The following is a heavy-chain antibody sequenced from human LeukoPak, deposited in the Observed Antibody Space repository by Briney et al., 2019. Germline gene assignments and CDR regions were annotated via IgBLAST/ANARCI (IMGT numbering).Heavy chain of an antibody. CDR1: GFTLSDYW. J-gene: IGHJ2*01. CDR2: TNNDGSIT. CDR3: ARETRGTGNWHFDL. V-gene: IGHV3-74*01. Sequence: PGGSLRLSCAASGFTLSDYWMHWVRQAPGKGLVWVSRTNNDGSITNYADSVKGRFTFSRDDAKNTLYLQMNSPRAEDTAVFYCARETRGTGNWHFDLWGRGTLVTVSS. D-gene: IGHD1-1*01.